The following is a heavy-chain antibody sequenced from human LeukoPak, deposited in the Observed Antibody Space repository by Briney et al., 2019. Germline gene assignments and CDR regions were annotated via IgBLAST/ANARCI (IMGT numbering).Heavy chain of an antibody. CDR1: GFTFSSYS. CDR3: SRLRGYSYGYADY. V-gene: IGHV3-48*04. J-gene: IGHJ4*02. Sequence: GGSLRLSCAASGFTFSSYSMNWVRQAPGKGLEWVSYISSSGSTIDYADSVKGRFTFSRDNAKNSRYLQMNSLRAEDTAVYYCSRLRGYSYGYADYWGQGTLVTVSS. D-gene: IGHD5-18*01. CDR2: ISSSGSTI.